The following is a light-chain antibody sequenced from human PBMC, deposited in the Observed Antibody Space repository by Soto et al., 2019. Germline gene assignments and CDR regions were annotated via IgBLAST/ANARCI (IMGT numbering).Light chain of an antibody. CDR3: CSYAGSYSYV. CDR1: SSDVGGYNY. V-gene: IGLV2-11*01. J-gene: IGLJ1*01. CDR2: DVS. Sequence: QSALTQPRSVSGSPGQSVTISCTGTSSDVGGYNYVSWYQQHPGKAPKLMIYDVSKRPSGVPDRFSGSKSGNTASLTISGLQAEDEAGYYCCSYAGSYSYVLGTGTKLTVL.